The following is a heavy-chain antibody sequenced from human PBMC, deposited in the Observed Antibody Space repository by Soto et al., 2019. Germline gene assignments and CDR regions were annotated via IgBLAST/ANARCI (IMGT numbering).Heavy chain of an antibody. CDR3: ATRYSYVHF. V-gene: IGHV1-2*02. CDR1: GYAFTGYY. D-gene: IGHD5-18*01. Sequence: GASVKVSCKSSGYAFTGYYIHWVRQAPGQGLEWMGWINPNSGDTNYAQKFQGRVTMTRDTPFSTAYMELSSLRSDATAVYYCATRYSYVHFWGQGTLVTVSS. CDR2: INPNSGDT. J-gene: IGHJ4*02.